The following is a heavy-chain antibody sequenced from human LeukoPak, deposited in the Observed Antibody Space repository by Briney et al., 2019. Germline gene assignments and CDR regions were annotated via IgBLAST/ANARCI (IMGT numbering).Heavy chain of an antibody. D-gene: IGHD3-10*02. Sequence: GGSLRLSCAASGFTLSSYAMNWVRQAPGKGLECVSYISSSGSTIYYADSVKGRFTISRDNAKNSLYLQMNSLRAEDTAVYYCAELGITMIGGVWGKGTTVTISS. CDR2: ISSSGSTI. J-gene: IGHJ6*04. V-gene: IGHV3-48*03. CDR1: GFTLSSYA. CDR3: AELGITMIGGV.